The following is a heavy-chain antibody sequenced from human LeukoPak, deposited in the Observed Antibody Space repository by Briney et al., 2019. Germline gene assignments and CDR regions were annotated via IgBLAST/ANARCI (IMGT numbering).Heavy chain of an antibody. D-gene: IGHD3-9*01. V-gene: IGHV4-59*01. CDR3: AREGYDILTGYRNYFDY. CDR2: IYFCGST. J-gene: IGHJ4*02. CDR1: GVSISSYY. Sequence: QVQLQETGTGLVKPSENLSLTCTVSGVSISSYYWSWILEPPGKGLEWTAYIYFCGSTNYNHSLKSRVTLSVDTSKNQFSLTLSSVTAADTAVYYCAREGYDILTGYRNYFDYWGQGTLVTVSS.